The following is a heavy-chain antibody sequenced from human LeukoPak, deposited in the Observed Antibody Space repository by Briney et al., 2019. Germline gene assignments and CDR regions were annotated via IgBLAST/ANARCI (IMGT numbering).Heavy chain of an antibody. V-gene: IGHV4-34*01. CDR2: INHSGST. Sequence: SETLSLTCAVYGGSFSGYYWSWIRQPPGKGLEWIGEINHSGSTNYNPSIKSRVPVSVDTSKNQFALKLSSVTAADTAVYYCARDCLDRTGSFDYWGQGTLVTVSS. J-gene: IGHJ4*02. CDR3: ARDCLDRTGSFDY. D-gene: IGHD1-1*01. CDR1: GGSFSGYY.